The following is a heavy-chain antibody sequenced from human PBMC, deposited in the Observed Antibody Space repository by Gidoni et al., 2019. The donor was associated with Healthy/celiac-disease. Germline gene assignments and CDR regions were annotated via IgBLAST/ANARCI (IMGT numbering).Heavy chain of an antibody. D-gene: IGHD6-19*01. CDR3: AKGAGYSSGWYWYFDL. CDR2: ISGSGGST. Sequence: EVQLVESGGGLVQPGGSLRLSCAASGFTFSRYAMGWVRQAPGKGLEWVSAISGSGGSTYYADSVKGRFTISRDNSKNTLYLQMNSLRAEDTAVYYCAKGAGYSSGWYWYFDLWGRGTLVTVSS. V-gene: IGHV3-23*04. J-gene: IGHJ2*01. CDR1: GFTFSRYA.